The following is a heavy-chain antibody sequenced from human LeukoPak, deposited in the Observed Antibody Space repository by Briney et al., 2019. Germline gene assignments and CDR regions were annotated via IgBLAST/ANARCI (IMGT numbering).Heavy chain of an antibody. D-gene: IGHD2-2*01. Sequence: SQTLSLTCTVSGGSISSGGYYWSWIRQHPGKGLEWIGYIYYSGSTYYNPSLKSRVTISVDTSKNQFSLKLSSVTAADTAVYCCARLVDDIVVVPAASPDVLYSDYYYYYMDVWGKGTTVTVSS. CDR1: GGSISSGGYY. CDR3: ARLVDDIVVVPAASPDVLYSDYYYYYMDV. V-gene: IGHV4-31*03. J-gene: IGHJ6*03. CDR2: IYYSGST.